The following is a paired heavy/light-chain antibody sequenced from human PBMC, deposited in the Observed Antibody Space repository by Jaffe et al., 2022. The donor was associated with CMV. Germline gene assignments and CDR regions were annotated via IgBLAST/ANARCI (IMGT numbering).Light chain of an antibody. CDR3: QSYDSSLSGSV. Sequence: QSVLTQPPSVSGAPGQRVTISCTGSSSNIGAGYDVHWYQQLPGTAPKLLIYGNSNRPSGVPDRFSGSKSGTSASLAITGLQAEDEADYYCQSYDSSLSGSVFGGGTQLTVL. J-gene: IGLJ7*01. V-gene: IGLV1-40*01. CDR1: SSNIGAGYD. CDR2: GNS.
Heavy chain of an antibody. Sequence: QVQLVESGGGLVKPGGSLRLSCAASGFTFSDYYMSWIRQAPGKGLEWVSYISSSGSTIYYADSVKGRFTISRDNAKNSLYLQMNSLRAEDTAVYYCARGLGFGELLFPYYYGMDVWGQGTTVTVSS. CDR2: ISSSGSTI. V-gene: IGHV3-11*01. J-gene: IGHJ6*02. D-gene: IGHD3-10*01. CDR1: GFTFSDYY. CDR3: ARGLGFGELLFPYYYGMDV.